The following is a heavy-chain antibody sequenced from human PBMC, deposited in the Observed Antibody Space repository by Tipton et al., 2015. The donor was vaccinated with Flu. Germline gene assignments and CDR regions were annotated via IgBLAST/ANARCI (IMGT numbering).Heavy chain of an antibody. Sequence: TLSLTCTVSGYSISSGYYWGWIRQPPGKGLEWIGSIYHSGSTYYNPSLKSRVTISVGTSKNQFSLKLSSVTAADTAVYYCARDPTTRGSTDEHWGQGTLVTVSS. CDR3: ARDPTTRGSTDEH. V-gene: IGHV4-38-2*02. J-gene: IGHJ4*02. CDR1: GYSISSGYY. D-gene: IGHD1-14*01. CDR2: IYHSGST.